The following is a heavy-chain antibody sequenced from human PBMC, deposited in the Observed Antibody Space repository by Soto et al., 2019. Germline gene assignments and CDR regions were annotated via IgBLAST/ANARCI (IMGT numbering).Heavy chain of an antibody. CDR1: GFTFSNAW. J-gene: IGHJ5*02. CDR3: TTRLLYPRTRFDP. Sequence: PGGSLRLSCAASGFTFSNAWMNWVRQAPGKGLEWVGRIKSRTDGGTTDYAAPVKGRFTISRDDSKNTLYLQMDSLKTEDTAVYYCTTRLLYPRTRFDPWGQGTLVTVSS. CDR2: IKSRTDGGTT. V-gene: IGHV3-15*07. D-gene: IGHD2-8*01.